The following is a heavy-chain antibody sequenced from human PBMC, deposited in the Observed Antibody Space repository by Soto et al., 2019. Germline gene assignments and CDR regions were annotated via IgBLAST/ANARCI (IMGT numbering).Heavy chain of an antibody. Sequence: QVQLVQSGAEVKKPGASVKVSCKASGYTFTSDDINWVRQSTGQGLEWMGWMNRNSGNTGYAQKFQGRVTMTWNTSISTAYMELSSLRSEDTAVSYCARERRLGIDGMDVWGQGTTVTVSS. CDR3: ARERRLGIDGMDV. D-gene: IGHD7-27*01. V-gene: IGHV1-8*01. CDR2: MNRNSGNT. J-gene: IGHJ6*02. CDR1: GYTFTSDD.